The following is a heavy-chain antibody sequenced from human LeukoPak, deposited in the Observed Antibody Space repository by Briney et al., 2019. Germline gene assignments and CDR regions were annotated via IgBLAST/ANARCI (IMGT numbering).Heavy chain of an antibody. CDR3: ARDRYRGRIAVAGTLSAY. V-gene: IGHV1-18*01. J-gene: IGHJ4*02. CDR2: ISAYNGNT. Sequence: ASVKVSCKASGYTFTSCGISWVRQAPGQGLEWMGWISAYNGNTNYAQKLQGRVTMTTDTSTSTAYMELRSLRSDDTAVYYCARDRYRGRIAVAGTLSAYWGQGTLVTVSS. D-gene: IGHD6-19*01. CDR1: GYTFTSCG.